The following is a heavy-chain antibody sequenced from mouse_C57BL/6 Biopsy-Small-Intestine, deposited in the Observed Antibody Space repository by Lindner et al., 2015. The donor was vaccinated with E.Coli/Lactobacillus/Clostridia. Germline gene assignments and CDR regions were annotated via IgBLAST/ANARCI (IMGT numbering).Heavy chain of an antibody. Sequence: VQLQESGPELVKPGASVKISCKASGYSFTGYYMNWVKQSPEKSLEWIGKINPSTGGTTYNQKFKAKATLTVDKSSSTAYMQLKSLTSEDSAVYYCARSYYDNLDYWGQGTTLTVSS. J-gene: IGHJ2*01. CDR2: INPSTGGT. V-gene: IGHV1-42*01. D-gene: IGHD2-10*01. CDR3: ARSYYDNLDY. CDR1: GYSFTGYY.